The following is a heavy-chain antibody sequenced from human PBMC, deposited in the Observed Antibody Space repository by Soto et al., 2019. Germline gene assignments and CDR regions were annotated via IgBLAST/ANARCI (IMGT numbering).Heavy chain of an antibody. CDR3: ATRLTFYDILTGKPAENDAFDI. D-gene: IGHD3-9*01. CDR1: GYTFTIYG. J-gene: IGHJ3*02. V-gene: IGHV1-18*01. Sequence: ASVKVSCTASGYTFTIYGISWVRQAPGQGLEWMGWISAYNGNTNYAQKLQGRVTMTTDTSTSTAYMELRSLRSDDTAVYYCATRLTFYDILTGKPAENDAFDIWGQGTMVTVSS. CDR2: ISAYNGNT.